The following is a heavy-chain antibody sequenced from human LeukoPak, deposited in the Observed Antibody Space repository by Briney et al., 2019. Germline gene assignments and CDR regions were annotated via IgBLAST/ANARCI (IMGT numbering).Heavy chain of an antibody. Sequence: TLSLTCTVSGDSISSGFYYWSWIRQPAGKGLEWIGRIYTSGSTNYNPSLKSRVTISGDTSKNQFSLRLSSVTAADTAVYYCARASYSYDINGWVPFDYWGQGTLVTVSS. CDR1: GDSISSGFYY. CDR3: ARASYSYDINGWVPFDY. V-gene: IGHV4-61*02. J-gene: IGHJ4*02. D-gene: IGHD3-22*01. CDR2: IYTSGST.